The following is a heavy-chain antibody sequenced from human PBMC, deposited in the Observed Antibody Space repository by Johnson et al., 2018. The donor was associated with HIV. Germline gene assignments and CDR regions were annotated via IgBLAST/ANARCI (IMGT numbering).Heavy chain of an antibody. Sequence: QVQLVESGGGLVQPGGSLRLSCAASGFTFNSYAMHWVRQAPGKGLEWVAVISYDGSNKYYADSVKGRLTISRDNSKNTLYLQMNSLRAEDTAVYHFARDRVVGADYDAFDIWCQGTMVTVSS. V-gene: IGHV3-30*04. D-gene: IGHD1-26*01. CDR1: GFTFNSYA. CDR2: ISYDGSNK. CDR3: ARDRVVGADYDAFDI. J-gene: IGHJ3*02.